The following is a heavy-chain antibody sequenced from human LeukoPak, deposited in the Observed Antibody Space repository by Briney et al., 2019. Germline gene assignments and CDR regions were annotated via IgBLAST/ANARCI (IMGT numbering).Heavy chain of an antibody. D-gene: IGHD3-10*01. Sequence: PSETLSLTCTVSGGSISSSSYYWGWIRQPPGKGLEWIGSIYYSGSTYYNPSLKGRVTISVDTSKNQFSLKLSSVTAADTAVYYCARQVRGYRNNWFDPWGQGTLVTVSS. CDR2: IYYSGST. CDR3: ARQVRGYRNNWFDP. J-gene: IGHJ5*02. V-gene: IGHV4-39*07. CDR1: GGSISSSSYY.